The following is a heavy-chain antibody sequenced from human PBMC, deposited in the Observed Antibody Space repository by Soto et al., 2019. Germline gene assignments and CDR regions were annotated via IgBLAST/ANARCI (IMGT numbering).Heavy chain of an antibody. CDR3: AIVYGALFFDY. J-gene: IGHJ4*02. D-gene: IGHD3-10*01. V-gene: IGHV1-18*01. CDR1: GYTFTTYG. Sequence: ASVKVSCKASGYTFTTYGLSWVRQAPGQGLEWMGWISPYNGNTKYGQKLQGRVTMTTDTSTNTAYMELTRLRSDDTAVYYCAIVYGALFFDYWGQGTLVTVSS. CDR2: ISPYNGNT.